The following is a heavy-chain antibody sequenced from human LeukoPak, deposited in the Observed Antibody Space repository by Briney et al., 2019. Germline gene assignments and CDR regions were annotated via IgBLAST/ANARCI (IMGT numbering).Heavy chain of an antibody. V-gene: IGHV1-18*01. Sequence: ASVKVSCKASGYTFTSYGISWVRQAPGQGLEWMGWISAFNGNTNYGNTNYAQKLQGRVTMTTDTSTSTAYMELRSLRSDDTAVYYCARQKYGAVYYFDYWGQGTLVNVSS. CDR1: GYTFTSYG. D-gene: IGHD2-2*01. CDR2: ISAFNGNTNYGNT. CDR3: ARQKYGAVYYFDY. J-gene: IGHJ4*02.